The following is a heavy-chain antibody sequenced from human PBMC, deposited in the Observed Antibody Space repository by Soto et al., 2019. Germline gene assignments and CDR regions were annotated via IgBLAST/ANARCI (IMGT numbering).Heavy chain of an antibody. Sequence: PGGSLRLSCAASGFTFSSYSMNWVRQAPGKGLEWVSYISSSSSTIYYADSVKGRFTISRDNAKNSLYLQMNSLRDEDTAVYYCATALGGYGGNSVSVDYRGQGTLVTVSS. D-gene: IGHD4-17*01. CDR1: GFTFSSYS. V-gene: IGHV3-48*02. CDR3: ATALGGYGGNSVSVDY. J-gene: IGHJ4*02. CDR2: ISSSSSTI.